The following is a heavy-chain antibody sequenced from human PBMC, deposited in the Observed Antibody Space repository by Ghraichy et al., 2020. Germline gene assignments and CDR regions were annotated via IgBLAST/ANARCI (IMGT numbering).Heavy chain of an antibody. D-gene: IGHD3-3*01. J-gene: IGHJ6*02. V-gene: IGHV3-21*01. CDR1: GFTFSSYS. CDR3: ARDQGKHTIFGVVIQCSMDV. Sequence: GGSLRLSCAASGFTFSSYSMNWVRQAPGKGLEWVSSISSSSSYIYYADSVKGRFTISRDNAKNSLYLQMNSLRAEDTAVYYCARDQGKHTIFGVVIQCSMDVWGQGTTVTVSS. CDR2: ISSSSSYI.